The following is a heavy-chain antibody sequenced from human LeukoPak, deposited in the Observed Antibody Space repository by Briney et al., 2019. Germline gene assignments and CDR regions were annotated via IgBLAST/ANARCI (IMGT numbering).Heavy chain of an antibody. CDR3: ARDPTNTSGRYAYFDY. Sequence: ASVKVSCKASGYTFNHHGITWVRQAPGQGLEWMGWISAYNGDTHYAHKFQGRITMTKDTSTTTAYMDLRSLRSDDSAVYYCARDPTNTSGRYAYFDYWSQGTLVTVSS. CDR2: ISAYNGDT. J-gene: IGHJ4*02. CDR1: GYTFNHHG. D-gene: IGHD6-19*01. V-gene: IGHV1-18*01.